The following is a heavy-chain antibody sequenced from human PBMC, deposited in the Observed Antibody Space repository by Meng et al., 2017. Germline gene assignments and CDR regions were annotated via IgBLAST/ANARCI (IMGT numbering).Heavy chain of an antibody. D-gene: IGHD3-22*01. V-gene: IGHV3-21*01. CDR2: ISISSSYI. Sequence: GGSLRLSCAASGFTFSSYSMNWVRQAPGKGLEWVSSISISSSYIYYADSVKGRFTISRDNAKNSLYLQMNSLRAEDTAVYYCARDKYYYDSSGPNYYYYGMDVWGQGTTVTVSS. CDR1: GFTFSSYS. CDR3: ARDKYYYDSSGPNYYYYGMDV. J-gene: IGHJ6*02.